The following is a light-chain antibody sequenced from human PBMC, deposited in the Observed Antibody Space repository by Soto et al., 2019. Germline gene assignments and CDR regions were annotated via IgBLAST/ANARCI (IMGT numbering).Light chain of an antibody. J-gene: IGLJ1*01. CDR2: RNN. CDR3: QSYDSSLSGHYV. CDR1: SSNIGSNY. Sequence: QSVLTQPPSASGTPGQRVTISCSGSSSNIGSNYVYWYQQLPGTAPKLLIYRNNQRPSGVPDRFSGSKSGTSASLAITGLQAEDEAEYYCQSYDSSLSGHYVFGTGTKVTVL. V-gene: IGLV1-47*01.